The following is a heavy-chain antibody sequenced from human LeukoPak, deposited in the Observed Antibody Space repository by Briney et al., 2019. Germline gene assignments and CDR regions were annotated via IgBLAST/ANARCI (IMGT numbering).Heavy chain of an antibody. CDR2: IFPSGGEI. J-gene: IGHJ4*02. CDR1: GFTFSTFA. Sequence: PGGSLRLSCEASGFTFSTFAMIWVRQPPGKGLEWVSSIFPSGGEIHYADSVKGRFTISRDNSKNTMYLQMNSMRAEDTAVYYCAKDLSKGLLYRRGMYYFDYWGQGTLVTVSS. CDR3: AKDLSKGLLYRRGMYYFDY. D-gene: IGHD3-10*01. V-gene: IGHV3-23*01.